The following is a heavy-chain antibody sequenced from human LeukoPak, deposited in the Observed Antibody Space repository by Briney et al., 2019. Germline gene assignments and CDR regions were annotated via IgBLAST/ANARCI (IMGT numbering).Heavy chain of an antibody. CDR3: ARVSDILTSFGGAIPYFDY. J-gene: IGHJ4*02. D-gene: IGHD3-16*01. V-gene: IGHV4-34*01. CDR1: GDSLNDSQ. CDR2: INHSGGT. Sequence: PSETLSLTCTYGDSLNDSQWGWIRQPPGKGLEWIGEINHSGGTQYNPSLWSRLAISIDTSRNKFSLQLTSVTAADTGVYFCARVSDILTSFGGAIPYFDYWGQGALVTVSS.